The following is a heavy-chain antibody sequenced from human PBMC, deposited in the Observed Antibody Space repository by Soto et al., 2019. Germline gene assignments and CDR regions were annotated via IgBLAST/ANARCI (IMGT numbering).Heavy chain of an antibody. Sequence: EVQLLESGGGLVQGGGSLRLSCAASEFTFSGFAMGWVRQAPGMGLEWVSSISRSGDSTYYADSVKGRFTISRDTSKNTLFLQMISLRAEDTAIYYCAKASYDFWSYDYWGQGTLVTVSS. CDR1: EFTFSGFA. D-gene: IGHD3-3*01. CDR2: ISRSGDST. CDR3: AKASYDFWSYDY. J-gene: IGHJ4*02. V-gene: IGHV3-23*01.